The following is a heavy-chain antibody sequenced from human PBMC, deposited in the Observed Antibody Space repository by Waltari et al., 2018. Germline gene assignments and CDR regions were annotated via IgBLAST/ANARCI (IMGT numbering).Heavy chain of an antibody. CDR1: GGTFSSHA. CDR3: AMEGKTYYSQQPYYFDY. J-gene: IGHJ4*02. D-gene: IGHD3-10*01. Sequence: QVQLVQSGAEVKKPGSSVKVSCKASGGTFSSHAISWVRQAPGHGLEWVGGAPWKGRGGAGGKPPDLGEADYGQEFQGRGTITADESTSTAYIELSSLRSEDTAVYYCAMEGKTYYSQQPYYFDYWGQGTLVTVSS. CDR2: KPPDLGEA. V-gene: IGHV1-69*01.